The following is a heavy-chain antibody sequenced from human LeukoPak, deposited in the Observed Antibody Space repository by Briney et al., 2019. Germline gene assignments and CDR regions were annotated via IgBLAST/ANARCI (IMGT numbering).Heavy chain of an antibody. J-gene: IGHJ4*02. Sequence: PGGSLRLSCAASGFTFSSYSMNWVRQAPGKGLEWVSSISSGSSYIYYADSVKGRFTISRDNAKNSLYLQMNSLRAEDTAVYYCARGRTSSLSSLDYWGQGTLVTVSS. V-gene: IGHV3-21*01. D-gene: IGHD6-6*01. CDR2: ISSGSSYI. CDR1: GFTFSSYS. CDR3: ARGRTSSLSSLDY.